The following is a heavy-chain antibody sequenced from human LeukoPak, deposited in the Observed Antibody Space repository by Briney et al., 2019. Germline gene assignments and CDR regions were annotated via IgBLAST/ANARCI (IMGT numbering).Heavy chain of an antibody. V-gene: IGHV4-59*01. CDR1: GGSISSYY. D-gene: IGHD2-2*03. Sequence: SETLSLTCTVSGGSISSYYWSWIRQPPGKGLERIGYIYYSGSTNYNPSLKSRVTISVDTSKNQFSLKLSSVTAADTAVYYCASGYCSSTSCYHDAFDIWGQGTMVTVSS. CDR3: ASGYCSSTSCYHDAFDI. CDR2: IYYSGST. J-gene: IGHJ3*02.